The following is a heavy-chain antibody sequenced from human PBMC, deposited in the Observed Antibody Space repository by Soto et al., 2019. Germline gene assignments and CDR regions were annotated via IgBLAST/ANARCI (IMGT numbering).Heavy chain of an antibody. J-gene: IGHJ5*02. D-gene: IGHD3-10*01. CDR3: ARDSVGRLWFGELWFDP. CDR1: GGSISSGDYY. CDR2: IYYSGST. Sequence: QVQLRESGPGLVKPSQTLSLTCTVSGGSISSGDYYWSWIRQPPGKGLEWIGYIYYSGSTYYNPSLKSRVTISVDTSKNQFSLKLSSVTAADTAVYYCARDSVGRLWFGELWFDPWGQGTLVTVSS. V-gene: IGHV4-30-4*01.